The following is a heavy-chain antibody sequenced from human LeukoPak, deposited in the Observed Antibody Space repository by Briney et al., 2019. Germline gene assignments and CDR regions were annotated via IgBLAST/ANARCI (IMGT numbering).Heavy chain of an antibody. J-gene: IGHJ6*02. V-gene: IGHV4-59*01. CDR2: IYYSGTT. CDR3: AREDPQTTVPEGMDV. Sequence: SETLSLTCTVSGGSISHYYWSWIQQSPGKGLEWIEYIYYSGTTNYNPSLKSRVTISVDTSRNQFSLQLRSVTAADTAVYYCAREDPQTTVPEGMDVWGQGTTVIVSS. D-gene: IGHD4-17*01. CDR1: GGSISHYY.